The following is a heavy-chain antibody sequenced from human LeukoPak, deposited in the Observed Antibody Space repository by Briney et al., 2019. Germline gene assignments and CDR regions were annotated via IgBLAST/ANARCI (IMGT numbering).Heavy chain of an antibody. CDR3: ARGLDYYDSSGYHE. CDR1: GFTFSSYS. J-gene: IGHJ4*02. V-gene: IGHV3-21*01. D-gene: IGHD3-22*01. CDR2: ISSSSSYI. Sequence: GGSLRLSCAASGFTFSSYSMNWVRQASGKGLEWVSSISSSSSYIYYADSVKGRFTISRDNAKNSLYLQMNSLRAEDTAVYYCARGLDYYDSSGYHEWGQGTLVTVSS.